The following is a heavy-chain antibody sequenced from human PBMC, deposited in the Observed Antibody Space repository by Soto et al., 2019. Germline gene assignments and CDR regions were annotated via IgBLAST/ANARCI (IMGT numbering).Heavy chain of an antibody. Sequence: ASVKVSCKASGYTFTSYAMHWVRQAPGQRLEWMGWINAGNGNTKYSQKFQGRVTITRDTSASTAYMLHLQMNSLRAEDTAVYYCARALTYYYDIDYWGQGTLVTVSS. CDR2: INAGNGNT. V-gene: IGHV1-3*01. CDR3: ARALTYYYDIDY. D-gene: IGHD3-22*01. J-gene: IGHJ4*02. CDR1: GYTFTSYA.